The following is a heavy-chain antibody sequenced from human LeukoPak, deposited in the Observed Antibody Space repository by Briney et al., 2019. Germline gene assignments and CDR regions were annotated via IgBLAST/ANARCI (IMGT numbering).Heavy chain of an antibody. V-gene: IGHV3-9*01. CDR1: GFTFDDYA. Sequence: GGSLRLSCAASGFTFDDYAMHWVRQAPGKGLEWVSGISWNSGSIGYADSVKGRFTISRDNAKNSLYLQMNSLRAEDTALYYCAKDIGRYYYDSSGYYYPWGQGTLVTVSS. CDR2: ISWNSGSI. D-gene: IGHD3-22*01. CDR3: AKDIGRYYYDSSGYYYP. J-gene: IGHJ5*02.